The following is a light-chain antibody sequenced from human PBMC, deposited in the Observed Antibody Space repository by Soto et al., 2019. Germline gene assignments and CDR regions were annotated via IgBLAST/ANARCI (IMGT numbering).Light chain of an antibody. J-gene: IGLJ1*01. CDR1: SSDVGGYTY. V-gene: IGLV2-14*01. CDR2: EVN. Sequence: QSVLTQPASVSGSPRQSITISCTGASSDVGGYTYVSWYQQHPGKAPKLIIYEVNNRPSGVYHRFSGSKSGNTASLTMSGLKAEDEADYYCSSYTSSSTLYVFGTGTKVTVL. CDR3: SSYTSSSTLYV.